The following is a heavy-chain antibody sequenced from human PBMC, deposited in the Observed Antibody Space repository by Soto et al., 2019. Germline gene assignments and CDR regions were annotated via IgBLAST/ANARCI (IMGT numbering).Heavy chain of an antibody. CDR1: GYTFTGYY. Sequence: ASVKVSCKASGYTFTGYYMHWVRQAPGQGLEWMGWINPNSGGTNYAQKFQGWVTMTRDTSISTAYMELSRLRSDDTAVYYCARSKPVRGVIIKKSYDAFDIWGQGTMVTVSS. J-gene: IGHJ3*02. D-gene: IGHD3-10*01. CDR3: ARSKPVRGVIIKKSYDAFDI. CDR2: INPNSGGT. V-gene: IGHV1-2*04.